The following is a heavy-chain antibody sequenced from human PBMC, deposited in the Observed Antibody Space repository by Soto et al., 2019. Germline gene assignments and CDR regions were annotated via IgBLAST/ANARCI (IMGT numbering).Heavy chain of an antibody. CDR3: AREVGYGDFSAALLD. D-gene: IGHD4-17*01. CDR1: GGTFSSHS. V-gene: IGHV1-69*01. J-gene: IGHJ4*02. Sequence: VQLMQSGAEVTQPGSSVTVSCKASGGTFSSHSINWVRQAPGQGLEWMGGIITLFGTANYAQNFQGRVTITADQSTSTAYMELNSLSSDDTAVYYCAREVGYGDFSAALLDWGQGTLVTVSS. CDR2: IITLFGTA.